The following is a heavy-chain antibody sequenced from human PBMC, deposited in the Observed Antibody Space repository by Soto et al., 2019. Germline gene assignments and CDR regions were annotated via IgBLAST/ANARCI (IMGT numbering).Heavy chain of an antibody. CDR3: SRRLKLGADYYGMDV. Sequence: SQTLSLTCAISGDSVSSTSAAWNWIRQSPSRGLEWLGRTFYRSKWYYDYAVSVKSRMTINPDTSKNQFSLQLNSVTPEDTALFFCSRRLKLGADYYGMDVWGQGTTVTVSS. D-gene: IGHD1-26*01. J-gene: IGHJ6*02. CDR1: GDSVSSTSAA. CDR2: TFYRSKWYY. V-gene: IGHV6-1*01.